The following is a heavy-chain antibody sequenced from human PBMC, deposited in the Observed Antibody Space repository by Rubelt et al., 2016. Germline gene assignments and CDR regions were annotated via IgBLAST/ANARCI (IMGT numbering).Heavy chain of an antibody. CDR3: ARFGDGDDVWSGSNDAFDI. Sequence: EVQLVESGGGLVQPGGSLRLSCAASGFTFSSYSMNWVRQAPGKGLEWVSYISSSSSTIYYADSVKGRFTNSRANATNSLYLQMNSLRAYDTAVYYCARFGDGDDVWSGSNDAFDIWGQGTMVTVSS. CDR1: GFTFSSYS. V-gene: IGHV3-48*04. CDR2: ISSSSSTI. J-gene: IGHJ3*02. D-gene: IGHD3-3*01.